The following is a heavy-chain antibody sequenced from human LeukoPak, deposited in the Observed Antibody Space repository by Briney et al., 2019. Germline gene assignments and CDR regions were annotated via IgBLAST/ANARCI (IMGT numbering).Heavy chain of an antibody. CDR1: GCSISSSSYY. CDR2: IYYSGST. V-gene: IGHV4-39*01. CDR3: ARIKATVTSFKFDY. Sequence: SETLSLTCTVSGCSISSSSYYWGWIRQPPGKGLEWIGGIYYSGSTYYNPSLKSRVTISVDTSKNQFSLKLSSVTAADTAVYYCARIKATVTSFKFDYWGQGTLVTVSS. D-gene: IGHD4-17*01. J-gene: IGHJ4*02.